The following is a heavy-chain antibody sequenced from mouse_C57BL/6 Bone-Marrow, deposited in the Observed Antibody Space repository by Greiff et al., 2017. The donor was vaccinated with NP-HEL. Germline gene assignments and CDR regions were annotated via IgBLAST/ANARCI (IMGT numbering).Heavy chain of an antibody. Sequence: EVQLQQSVAELVRPGASVKLSCTASGFNIKNTYMHWVKQRPEQGLEWIGRIDPATGNTKYAPKFQGKATITADTSSNTAYLQLSSLTSEDTAIYYGARSRAYYSNYEGAMDYWGQGTSVTVSS. CDR1: GFNIKNTY. J-gene: IGHJ4*01. D-gene: IGHD2-5*01. CDR3: ARSRAYYSNYEGAMDY. V-gene: IGHV14-3*01. CDR2: IDPATGNT.